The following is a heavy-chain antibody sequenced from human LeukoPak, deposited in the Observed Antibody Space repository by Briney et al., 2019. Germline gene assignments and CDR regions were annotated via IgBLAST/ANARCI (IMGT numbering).Heavy chain of an antibody. CDR3: ARSAPSLYNSGWGLHD. CDR2: TYYRSKWFN. V-gene: IGHV6-1*01. D-gene: IGHD6-19*01. CDR1: GDSVSSSGAT. J-gene: IGHJ4*02. Sequence: SQTLSLTCAISGDSVSSSGATWNWIRQSPSRGLEWLGRTYYRSKWFNDYAVSVRSRITINADTSKNQFSLQLTSVTPEDTAVYFCARSAPSLYNSGWGLHDWGQGSLVTVSS.